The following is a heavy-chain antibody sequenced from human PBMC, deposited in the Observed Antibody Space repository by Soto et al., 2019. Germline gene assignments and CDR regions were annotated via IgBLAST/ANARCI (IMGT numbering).Heavy chain of an antibody. J-gene: IGHJ4*02. CDR3: ARQLVI. CDR1: GDSISNYD. Sequence: SETLSLTCSVSGDSISNYDWTWIRQPPGKGLEWIGYIYYSGSTNYNSSLKSRVTMSVDTSKNQFSLNLSSVTAADTAVYYCARQLVIWGQGTLVTVSS. CDR2: IYYSGST. V-gene: IGHV4-59*08.